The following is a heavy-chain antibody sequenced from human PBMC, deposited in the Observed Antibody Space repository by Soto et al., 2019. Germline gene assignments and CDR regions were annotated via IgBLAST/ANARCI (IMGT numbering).Heavy chain of an antibody. CDR2: ISYDGSNK. CDR1: GFTFSNYG. D-gene: IGHD2-15*01. J-gene: IGHJ4*02. Sequence: PGGSLRLSCVASGFTFSNYGMHWVRQAPGKGLGWVAIISYDGSNKYYADSVRGRFTISRDNSKNMLYLQMNSLRAEDTAVYYCARGPRYCSGGNCYSGGTDYWGQGTLVTVSS. CDR3: ARGPRYCSGGNCYSGGTDY. V-gene: IGHV3-30*03.